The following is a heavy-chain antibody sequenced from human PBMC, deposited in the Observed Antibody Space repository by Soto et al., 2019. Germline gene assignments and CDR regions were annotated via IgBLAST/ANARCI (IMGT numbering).Heavy chain of an antibody. D-gene: IGHD6-19*01. Sequence: EVQLVESGGGLVKPGGSLRLSCAASEFTFTNAWMSWVRQAPGKGLEWVGRIKSKTDGGTTDYAAPVKGRFTISREDSKNTLYLQMNSLKTEDTAVYYCTTGSSGWSQGGFDPWGQGTLVTVSS. CDR2: IKSKTDGGTT. V-gene: IGHV3-15*01. CDR3: TTGSSGWSQGGFDP. J-gene: IGHJ5*02. CDR1: EFTFTNAW.